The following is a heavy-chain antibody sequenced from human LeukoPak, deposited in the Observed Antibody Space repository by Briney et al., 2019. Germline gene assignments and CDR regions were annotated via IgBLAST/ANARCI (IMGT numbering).Heavy chain of an antibody. Sequence: PPETLSLTCTVSGGSISSYYWSWIRQPPGKGLEWIGYIYYSGSTNYNPSLKSRVTISVDTSKNQFSLKLSSVTAADTAVYYCASGFLGDYYDSSGYQAPRDWGQGTLVTVSS. CDR3: ASGFLGDYYDSSGYQAPRD. CDR1: GGSISSYY. CDR2: IYYSGST. J-gene: IGHJ4*02. D-gene: IGHD3-22*01. V-gene: IGHV4-59*01.